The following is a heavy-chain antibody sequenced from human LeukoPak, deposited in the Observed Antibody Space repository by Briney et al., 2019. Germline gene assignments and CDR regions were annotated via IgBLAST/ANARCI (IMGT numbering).Heavy chain of an antibody. CDR1: GVSITTGSFY. CDR2: IYPTGST. D-gene: IGHD6-13*01. V-gene: IGHV4-61*09. J-gene: IGHJ5*02. Sequence: SQTLSLTCTVSGVSITTGSFYWSWIRQPPGKGLEWIGNIYPTGSTYYNPSLKSRVTISVDTSKNQFSLKVSSVSAADTAVYYCARAYSSSWYWNWFDPWGQGTLVTVSS. CDR3: ARAYSSSWYWNWFDP.